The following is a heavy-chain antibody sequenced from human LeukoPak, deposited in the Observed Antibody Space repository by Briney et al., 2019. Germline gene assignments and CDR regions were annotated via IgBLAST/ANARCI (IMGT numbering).Heavy chain of an antibody. Sequence: GASVKVSCKTSGYTFSGYYIHWVRQAPGQGLEWMGRINPKSGDTNYAQRFLGRVTMTRDTSISTAYIDLSRLKSDDTAVYYCARDSGLGPTWHPFDHWGQGTPVTVSS. V-gene: IGHV1-2*06. CDR2: INPKSGDT. J-gene: IGHJ4*02. D-gene: IGHD1-26*01. CDR3: ARDSGLGPTWHPFDH. CDR1: GYTFSGYY.